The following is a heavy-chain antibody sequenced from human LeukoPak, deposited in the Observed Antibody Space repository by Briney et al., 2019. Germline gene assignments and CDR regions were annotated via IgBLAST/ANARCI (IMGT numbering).Heavy chain of an antibody. J-gene: IGHJ6*03. D-gene: IGHD3-10*01. Sequence: SETLSLTCTVSGGSISSSSYYWGWIRQPPGKGLEWIGSIYYSGSTYYNPSLKSRVTISVDTSKNQFSPKLSSVTAADTAVYYCARHRAVSFGELFYAYYYYYYMDVWGKGTTVTVSS. CDR2: IYYSGST. CDR1: GGSISSSSYY. CDR3: ARHRAVSFGELFYAYYYYYYMDV. V-gene: IGHV4-39*01.